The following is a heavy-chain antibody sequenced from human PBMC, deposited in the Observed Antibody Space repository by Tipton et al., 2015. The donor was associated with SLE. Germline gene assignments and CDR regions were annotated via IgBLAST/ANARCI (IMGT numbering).Heavy chain of an antibody. Sequence: TLSLTCTVSGGSISSYYWSWIRQPAGKGLEWIGHIYTSGSTNYNPSLKSRVTISVDTSKNQFSLKLSSVTAADTAVYYCARVAYYDILTGYPDAFDIWGQGTMVTVSS. CDR2: IYTSGST. CDR3: ARVAYYDILTGYPDAFDI. D-gene: IGHD3-9*01. J-gene: IGHJ3*02. V-gene: IGHV4-4*07. CDR1: GGSISSYY.